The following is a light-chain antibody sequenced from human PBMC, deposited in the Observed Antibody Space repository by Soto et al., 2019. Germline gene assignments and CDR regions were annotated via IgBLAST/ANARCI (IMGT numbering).Light chain of an antibody. J-gene: IGLJ2*01. CDR1: SSNIGTYT. V-gene: IGLV1-44*01. CDR2: RNH. Sequence: QSVLTQSPSASGTPGQRVTISYCGSSSNIGTYTLNGNQQVEGTAPTLLLYRNHQRPSGVLDRFSDSTSGTSASLAISGPQSEDDADYYCAAGDDSLRAVVFGGGTKLTVL. CDR3: AAGDDSLRAVV.